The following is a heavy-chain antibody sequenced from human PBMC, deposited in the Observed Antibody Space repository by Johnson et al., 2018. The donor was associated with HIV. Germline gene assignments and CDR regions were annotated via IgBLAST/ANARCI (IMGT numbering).Heavy chain of an antibody. D-gene: IGHD1-26*01. Sequence: VKLVESGGGLVQPGGSLRLSCAASGFTFSSYWMSWVRQAPGKGLEWVANIKQDGSEKYYVDSVKGRFTISRDNAKNSLYLQMNSLRAEDTAVYYCARAGEWEPTDDAFDIWGQGTMVTVSS. V-gene: IGHV3-7*03. J-gene: IGHJ3*02. CDR2: IKQDGSEK. CDR3: ARAGEWEPTDDAFDI. CDR1: GFTFSSYW.